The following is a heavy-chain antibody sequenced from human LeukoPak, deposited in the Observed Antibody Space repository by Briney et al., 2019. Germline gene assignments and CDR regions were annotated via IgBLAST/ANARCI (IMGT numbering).Heavy chain of an antibody. D-gene: IGHD3-22*01. CDR1: SESFSGYF. V-gene: IGHV4-34*01. J-gene: IGHJ4*02. CDR3: ARSRSQDYYYDSSGYTLDY. CDR2: INHSGST. Sequence: PSETLSLTCAIYSESFSGYFWSWIRQPPGKGLEWIGEINHSGSTNYNPSLKSRVTISVDTSKNQFSLKLSSVTAADTAVYYCARSRSQDYYYDSSGYTLDYWGQGTLVTVSS.